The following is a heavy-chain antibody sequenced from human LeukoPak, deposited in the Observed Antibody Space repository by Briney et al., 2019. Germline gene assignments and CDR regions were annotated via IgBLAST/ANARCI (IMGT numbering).Heavy chain of an antibody. Sequence: KPSETLSLTCAVYGGSFSGYYWSWIRQPPGKGLEWIGYIYYSGSTNYNPSLKSRVTISVDTSKNQFSLKLSSVTAADTAVYYCASSVAYYDFWSGAIAPFDYWGQGTLVTVSS. J-gene: IGHJ4*02. CDR2: IYYSGST. CDR1: GGSFSGYY. CDR3: ASSVAYYDFWSGAIAPFDY. D-gene: IGHD3-3*01. V-gene: IGHV4-59*01.